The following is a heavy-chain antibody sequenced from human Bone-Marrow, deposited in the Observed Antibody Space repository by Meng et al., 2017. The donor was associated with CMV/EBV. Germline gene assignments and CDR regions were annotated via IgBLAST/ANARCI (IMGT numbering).Heavy chain of an antibody. CDR1: GGTFSSYA. Sequence: SVKVSCKASGGTFSSYAISWVRQAPGQGLEWMGGIIPIFGTANYAQKFQGRVTITTDESTSTAYMELSSLRSDDTAVYYCARPYCSSTSCPPEDDAFDIWGQGTMVTFSS. CDR2: IIPIFGTA. CDR3: ARPYCSSTSCPPEDDAFDI. D-gene: IGHD2-2*01. J-gene: IGHJ3*02. V-gene: IGHV1-69*05.